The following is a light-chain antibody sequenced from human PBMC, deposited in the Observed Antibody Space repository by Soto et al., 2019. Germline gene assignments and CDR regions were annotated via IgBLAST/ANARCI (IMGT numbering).Light chain of an antibody. J-gene: IGKJ2*01. Sequence: EIVMTQSPGTLSVSPGERVTLSCRASQSVSRNFAWYQQKPGQDPRLLIYGASTRATGIPARFSGSGSGTEFTLTISRLQSEDFAGYYCQQYKNWPPVTFGQGTKLEIQ. CDR1: QSVSRN. CDR3: QQYKNWPPVT. V-gene: IGKV3-15*01. CDR2: GAS.